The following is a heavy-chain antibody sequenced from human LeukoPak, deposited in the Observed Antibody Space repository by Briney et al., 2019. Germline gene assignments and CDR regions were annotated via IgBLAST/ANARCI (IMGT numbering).Heavy chain of an antibody. CDR2: MNPNSGNT. CDR3: ARGVPYDFWSGYFKGLVDY. Sequence: ASVKVSCKASGYTFTSYDINWVRQATGQGLEWMGWMNPNSGNTGYAQKFQGRVTMTRNTSISTPYMELSSLRSEDTAVYYCARGVPYDFWSGYFKGLVDYWGQGTLVTVSS. V-gene: IGHV1-8*01. CDR1: GYTFTSYD. J-gene: IGHJ4*02. D-gene: IGHD3-3*01.